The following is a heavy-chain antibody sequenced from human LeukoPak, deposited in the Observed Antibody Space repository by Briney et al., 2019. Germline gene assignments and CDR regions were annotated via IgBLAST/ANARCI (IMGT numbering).Heavy chain of an antibody. Sequence: PGGSLRLSCAASGFTFSSYTMSWVRQAPGKGLEWVSAISGSGGSTYYADSVKGRFTISRDNSKNTLYLQMNSLRAEDTAVYYCAKEPYDYGDYDWFDPWGQGTLVTVSS. D-gene: IGHD4-17*01. CDR1: GFTFSSYT. CDR3: AKEPYDYGDYDWFDP. CDR2: ISGSGGST. V-gene: IGHV3-23*01. J-gene: IGHJ5*02.